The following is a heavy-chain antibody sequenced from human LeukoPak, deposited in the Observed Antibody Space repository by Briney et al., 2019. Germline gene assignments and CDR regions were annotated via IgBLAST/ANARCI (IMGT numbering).Heavy chain of an antibody. Sequence: GGSLRLSCAASGFTVSSNYMSWVRQAPGKGLEWVSVIYSGGSTYYADSVKGRFTISRDNARNSLYLQMNSLRAEDTAVYYCARLFGSGTYLFDYWGQGTLVTVSS. D-gene: IGHD3-10*01. CDR3: ARLFGSGTYLFDY. CDR2: IYSGGST. CDR1: GFTVSSNY. J-gene: IGHJ4*02. V-gene: IGHV3-53*01.